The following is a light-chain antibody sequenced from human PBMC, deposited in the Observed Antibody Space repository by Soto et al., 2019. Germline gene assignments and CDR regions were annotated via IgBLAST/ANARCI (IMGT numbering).Light chain of an antibody. Sequence: EIGLTQSPGTLSLSPGERATLSCRASQSVSSSYLAWYQQKPGQAPRLLIYGASSRATGIPDRFSGSGSGTDSTLTISSLESEDFVVYYCQQRSNWPITFGQGTRLEIK. CDR1: QSVSSSY. CDR3: QQRSNWPIT. CDR2: GAS. J-gene: IGKJ5*01. V-gene: IGKV3D-20*02.